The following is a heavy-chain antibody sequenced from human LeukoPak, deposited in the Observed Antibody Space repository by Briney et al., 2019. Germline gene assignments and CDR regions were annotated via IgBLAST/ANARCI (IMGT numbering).Heavy chain of an antibody. V-gene: IGHV1-2*02. CDR3: ARLGDTYNPDY. CDR2: INPKSGGT. CDR1: GYIFADYY. D-gene: IGHD3-3*01. J-gene: IGHJ4*02. Sequence: ASVKVSCKTSGYIFADYYMHWVRQAPGQGLEWMGWINPKSGGTNYAQKFQGRVTLTRDTSISTAYLQWSSLKASDTAMYYCARLGDTYNPDYWGQGTLVTVSS.